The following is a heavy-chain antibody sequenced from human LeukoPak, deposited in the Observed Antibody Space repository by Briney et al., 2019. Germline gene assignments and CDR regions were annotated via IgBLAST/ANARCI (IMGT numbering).Heavy chain of an antibody. CDR1: GFTFSSYG. J-gene: IGHJ4*02. D-gene: IGHD6-13*01. CDR3: ARERPGIAVAATV. Sequence: GGSLRLSCAASGFTFSSYGMHWVRQAPGKGLEWVAVIWYDGSNKYYADSVKGRFTISRDNSKNTLYLQMNSLRAEDTAVYYCARERPGIAVAATVWGQGTLVTVSS. CDR2: IWYDGSNK. V-gene: IGHV3-33*01.